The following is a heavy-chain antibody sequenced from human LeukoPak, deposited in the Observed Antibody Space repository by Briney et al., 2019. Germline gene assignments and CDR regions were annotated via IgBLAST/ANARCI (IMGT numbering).Heavy chain of an antibody. Sequence: PGGSLRLSCAASGFTFSSYAMHWVRQAPGKGLEWVAVISYDGSNKYYADSVKGRFTISRDNSKNTLYLQMNSLRVEDTAVYYCAKGPKLGDGFHCDSWGQGTLVTVSS. CDR2: ISYDGSNK. J-gene: IGHJ4*02. CDR1: GFTFSSYA. D-gene: IGHD5-24*01. CDR3: AKGPKLGDGFHCDS. V-gene: IGHV3-30-3*01.